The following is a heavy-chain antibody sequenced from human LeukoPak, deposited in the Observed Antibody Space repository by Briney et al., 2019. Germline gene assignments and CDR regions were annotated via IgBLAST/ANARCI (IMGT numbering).Heavy chain of an antibody. CDR2: IIPMFAAA. CDR1: GGTFITFA. D-gene: IGHD3-16*02. J-gene: IGHJ4*02. Sequence: ASVTISCKASGGTFITFAISWVRQAPGQGLEWMGGIIPMFAAANYPQKFQGRLTIIADESTSSAHMELTSLRAEDTAIYYCALPSVIGTSTYYFDYWGQGTLVTVSS. V-gene: IGHV1-69*13. CDR3: ALPSVIGTSTYYFDY.